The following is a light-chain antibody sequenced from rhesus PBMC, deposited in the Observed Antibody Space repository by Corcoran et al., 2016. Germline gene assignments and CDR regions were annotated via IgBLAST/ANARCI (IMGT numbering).Light chain of an antibody. CDR2: EVT. CDR1: SDDVGGYND. J-gene: IGLJ6*01. Sequence: QSALTQPRSVSKSLGQGVTISCTGTSDDVGGYNDGSWYQQHSGPAPRLLIYEVTKRPSGVSDRLSGSHSGNTASLTISGLQAEDEGDYYCCSYRGGSTYVFGSGTKLSVL. CDR3: CSYRGGSTYV. V-gene: IGLV2S9*01.